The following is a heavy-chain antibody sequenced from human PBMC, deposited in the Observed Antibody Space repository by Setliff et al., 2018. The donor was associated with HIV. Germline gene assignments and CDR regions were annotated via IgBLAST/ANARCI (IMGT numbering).Heavy chain of an antibody. CDR3: AKADVLLCDF. D-gene: IGHD3-16*01. CDR2: ISSYTDNT. V-gene: IGHV1-18*01. J-gene: IGHJ4*02. CDR1: GYTFINYG. Sequence: GASVKVSCKASGYTFINYGISWVRQAPGQGLEWVGWISSYTDNTNWAQKLQGRVTMSTHTSTSTTYMELTTLSSADTAIYYCAKADVLLCDFWGQGTLVTVSS.